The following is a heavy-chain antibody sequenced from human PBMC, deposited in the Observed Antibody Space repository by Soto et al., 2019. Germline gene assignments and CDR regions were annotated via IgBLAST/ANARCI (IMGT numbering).Heavy chain of an antibody. CDR2: ITDSSDTV. D-gene: IGHD3-3*01. V-gene: IGHV3-48*02. CDR3: ARDFGHGYYLDY. J-gene: IGHJ4*02. CDR1: GFSFSNYN. Sequence: PGGSLRLSCVASGFSFSNYNMNWVRQAPGKGLEWVSYITDSSDTVHYADSVRGRFTISRDNAESSLYLQMNSLRDEDTAVYFCARDFGHGYYLDYSGRGTLVTVSS.